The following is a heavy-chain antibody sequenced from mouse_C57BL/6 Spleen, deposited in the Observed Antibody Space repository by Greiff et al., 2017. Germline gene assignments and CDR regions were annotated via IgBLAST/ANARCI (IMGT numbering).Heavy chain of an antibody. V-gene: IGHV1-53*01. CDR2: INPSNGGT. CDR1: GYTFTSYW. J-gene: IGHJ3*01. Sequence: QVHVKQPGTELVKPGASVKLSCKASGYTFTSYWMHWVKQRPGQGLEWIGNINPSNGGTNYNEKFKSKATLTVDKSSSTAYMQLSSLASEDSAVYYCARDYGSSYRGFAYWGQGTLVTVSA. CDR3: ARDYGSSYRGFAY. D-gene: IGHD1-1*01.